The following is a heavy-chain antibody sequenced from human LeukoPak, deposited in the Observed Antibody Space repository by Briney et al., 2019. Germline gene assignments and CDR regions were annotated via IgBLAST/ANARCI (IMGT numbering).Heavy chain of an antibody. CDR1: GGTFSSYA. J-gene: IGHJ5*02. D-gene: IGHD4-17*01. V-gene: IGHV1-69*04. CDR3: AREKVPLTTVTTLRWFDP. Sequence: SVKVSCKASGGTFSSYAISWVRQAPGQGLEWMGRIIPILGIANYAQKFQGRVTITADKSTSTAYMELSSLRSEDTAVYYCAREKVPLTTVTTLRWFDPWGQGTLVTVSS. CDR2: IIPILGIA.